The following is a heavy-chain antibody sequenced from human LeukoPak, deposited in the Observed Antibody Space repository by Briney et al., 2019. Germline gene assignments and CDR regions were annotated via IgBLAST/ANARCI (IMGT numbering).Heavy chain of an antibody. J-gene: IGHJ4*02. CDR3: ARDQGSDWSLPFDY. CDR2: ISSGSSYI. V-gene: IGHV3-21*01. Sequence: GGSLRLSCAASGFTFSYSSMNWGRQAPGKGLEWVSSISSGSSYIYYADSVKRRFTISRDNAKNSLYLQMNSLRAEDTAVYYCARDQGSDWSLPFDYWGQGTLVTVSS. D-gene: IGHD6-19*01. CDR1: GFTFSYSS.